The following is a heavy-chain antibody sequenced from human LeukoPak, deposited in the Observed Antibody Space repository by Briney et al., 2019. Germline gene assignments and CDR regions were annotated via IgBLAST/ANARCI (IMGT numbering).Heavy chain of an antibody. J-gene: IGHJ4*02. CDR2: LYSGGST. Sequence: PGGSLRLSCAASGFTVSTSHMTWVRQAPGKGLEWVSILYSGGSTYYADSVRGRFTISRDDSKNTLCLQMNSLRAEDTAVYYCARGGSGSYYNPGDYWGQGTLVTVSS. V-gene: IGHV3-66*01. D-gene: IGHD3-10*01. CDR3: ARGGSGSYYNPGDY. CDR1: GFTVSTSH.